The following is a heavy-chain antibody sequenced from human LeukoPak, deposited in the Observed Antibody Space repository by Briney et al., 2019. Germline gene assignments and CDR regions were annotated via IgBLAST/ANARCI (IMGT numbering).Heavy chain of an antibody. Sequence: AGGSLRLSCAASGFTFNTYWMHWIRQAPGKGLEWVSRIKTDGSSTTYADSVKGRFTISRDNAKSTLYLQMNSLRAEDTAVYYCARAYHADSSGWGYWGQGTLVTASS. J-gene: IGHJ4*02. CDR1: GFTFNTYW. D-gene: IGHD3-22*01. CDR2: IKTDGSST. CDR3: ARAYHADSSGWGY. V-gene: IGHV3-74*01.